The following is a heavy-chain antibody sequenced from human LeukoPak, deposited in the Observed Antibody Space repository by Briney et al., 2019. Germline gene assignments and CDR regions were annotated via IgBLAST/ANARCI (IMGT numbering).Heavy chain of an antibody. J-gene: IGHJ4*02. V-gene: IGHV1-8*01. D-gene: IGHD2-15*01. CDR3: ARGNRYCSGGSCYEAFDY. Sequence: ASVTVSCKASGYTFTSYDINWVRQAPGQGLEWMGWVNPNSANTGYAQKFQGRIAMTRNTSISTVYMELSSLISEDTAVYYCARGNRYCSGGSCYEAFDYWGQGTLVTVSS. CDR1: GYTFTSYD. CDR2: VNPNSANT.